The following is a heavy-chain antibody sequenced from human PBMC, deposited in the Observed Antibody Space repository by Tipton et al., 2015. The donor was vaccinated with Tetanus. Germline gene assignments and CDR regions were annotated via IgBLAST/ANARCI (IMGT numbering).Heavy chain of an antibody. Sequence: GSLRLSCEASGFTFSTYPFHWVRQAPGKGLEWVAAIGDTEFVTYYADSLKGRFTISRDNSKNTLYLQMNSLRAEDTAVYYCARDGGYYYGDYASFDYWGQGTLVTVSS. CDR1: GFTFSTYP. CDR3: ARDGGYYYGDYASFDY. J-gene: IGHJ4*02. D-gene: IGHD4-17*01. CDR2: IGDTEFVT. V-gene: IGHV3-23*01.